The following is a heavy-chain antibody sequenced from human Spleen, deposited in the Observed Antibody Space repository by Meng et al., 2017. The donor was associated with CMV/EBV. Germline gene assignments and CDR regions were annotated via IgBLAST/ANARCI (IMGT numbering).Heavy chain of an antibody. J-gene: IGHJ4*02. CDR2: IYYSGSA. CDR1: GGSISSYY. Sequence: SETLSLTCTISGGSISSYYWSWIRQPPGKGLEWIGSIYYSGSANYNPSLKSPVTMSVDTSKNQFSLKLSSVTAADTAVYYCTRETGETFWSGSHDSWGQGKLVTVSS. CDR3: TRETGETFWSGSHDS. D-gene: IGHD3-3*01. V-gene: IGHV4-59*01.